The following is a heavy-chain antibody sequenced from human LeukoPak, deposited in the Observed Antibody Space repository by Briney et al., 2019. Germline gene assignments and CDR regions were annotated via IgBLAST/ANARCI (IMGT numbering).Heavy chain of an antibody. CDR2: INPNSGGT. J-gene: IGHJ4*02. V-gene: IGHV1-2*02. D-gene: IGHD6-19*01. CDR1: GYTFTGYY. Sequence: GASVKVSFKASGYTFTGYYMHWVRQSPGQGLEWMGWINPNSGGTNYAQNFQGRVTMTRDTSISTAYMEVYRLRSDDTAVYYCARELQGSGDFDYWGQGTLVTVSS. CDR3: ARELQGSGDFDY.